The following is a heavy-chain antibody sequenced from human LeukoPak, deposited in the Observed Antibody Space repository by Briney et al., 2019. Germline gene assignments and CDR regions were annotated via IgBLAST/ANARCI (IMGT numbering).Heavy chain of an antibody. Sequence: SETLTLTCAVYGGSFSGYYWSWIRQPPGKGLEWIGEINHSGSTNYNPSLKSRVTISVDTSKNQFSLKLSSVTAADTAVYYCARDHQGGGYDSSGYYYYYYYMDVWGKGTTVTVSS. CDR3: ARDHQGGGYDSSGYYYYYYYMDV. CDR1: GGSFSGYY. J-gene: IGHJ6*03. V-gene: IGHV4-34*01. D-gene: IGHD3-22*01. CDR2: INHSGST.